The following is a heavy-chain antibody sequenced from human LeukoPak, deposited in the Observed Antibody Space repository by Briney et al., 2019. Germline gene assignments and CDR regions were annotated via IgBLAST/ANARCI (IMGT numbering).Heavy chain of an antibody. Sequence: GGSLRLSCAASGFTFSSYWMSWVRQAPGKGLEWVANIKQDGSEKYYVDSVKGRFAISRDNAKNSLYLQMNSLRAEDTAVYYCARGGADSGSYEYYMDVWGKGTTVTVSS. CDR2: IKQDGSEK. V-gene: IGHV3-7*01. J-gene: IGHJ6*03. CDR1: GFTFSSYW. CDR3: ARGGADSGSYEYYMDV. D-gene: IGHD1-26*01.